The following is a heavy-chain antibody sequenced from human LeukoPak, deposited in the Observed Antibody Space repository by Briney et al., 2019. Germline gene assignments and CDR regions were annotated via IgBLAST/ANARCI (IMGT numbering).Heavy chain of an antibody. Sequence: EESLKISCKGSGYSFSTYWISWVRQMPGKGLEWMGRIDPSDSYTNYSPSFQGHVTISADKSISTAYLQWSSLKASDTAMYYCARLVDSSFDYWGQGTLVTVSS. CDR2: IDPSDSYT. CDR1: GYSFSTYW. J-gene: IGHJ4*02. D-gene: IGHD3-22*01. V-gene: IGHV5-10-1*01. CDR3: ARLVDSSFDY.